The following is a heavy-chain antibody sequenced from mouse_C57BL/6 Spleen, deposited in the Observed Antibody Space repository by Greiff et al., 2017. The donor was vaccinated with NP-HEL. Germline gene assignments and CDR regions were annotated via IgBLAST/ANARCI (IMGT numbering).Heavy chain of an antibody. CDR3: AKTSTLLPYAMDY. J-gene: IGHJ4*01. CDR2: IWGDGST. D-gene: IGHD2-10*01. Sequence: QVTLQESGPGLVAPSQSLSITCTVSGFSLTSYGVSWVRQPPGKGLEWLGVIWGDGSTNYHSALISRLSISKDNSKSPVFLRLNSLETDDTATYNWAKTSTLLPYAMDYWGQGTSVTAAS. CDR1: GFSLTSYG. V-gene: IGHV2-3*01.